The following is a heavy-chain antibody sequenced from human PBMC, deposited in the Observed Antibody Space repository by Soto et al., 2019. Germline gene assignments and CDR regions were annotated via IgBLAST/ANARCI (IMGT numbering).Heavy chain of an antibody. CDR1: GGSFSGYY. CDR2: INHSGST. Sequence: SETLSLTCAVYGGSFSGYYWSWIRQPPGKGLEWIGEINHSGSTNYNPSLKSRVTISIGALNQFFVELNSVTAADTAVYYFARSQTTVTSYDYWGQGTLVTVS. J-gene: IGHJ4*02. D-gene: IGHD4-17*01. CDR3: ARSQTTVTSYDY. V-gene: IGHV4-34*01.